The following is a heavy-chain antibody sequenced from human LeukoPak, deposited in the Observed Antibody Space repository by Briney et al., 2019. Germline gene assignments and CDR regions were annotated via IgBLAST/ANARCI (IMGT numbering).Heavy chain of an antibody. CDR2: FGLYGGTT. Sequence: GGSLRLSCAASGLIFSSYAMTWVRQAPGKGLEWVSSFGLYGGTTHYADSVKGRFTISRDNSKNTLYLQMTSLRADDTAVYYCVKDSSTTSWYFAFDVWGQGTMVAVS. D-gene: IGHD2-2*01. V-gene: IGHV3-23*01. CDR1: GLIFSSYA. J-gene: IGHJ3*01. CDR3: VKDSSTTSWYFAFDV.